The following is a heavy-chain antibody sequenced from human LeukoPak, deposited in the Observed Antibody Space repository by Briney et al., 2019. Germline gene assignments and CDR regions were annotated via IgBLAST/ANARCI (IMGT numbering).Heavy chain of an antibody. CDR2: ISWNSGSI. CDR1: GFTFDDYA. V-gene: IGHV3-9*01. Sequence: GGSLRLSCAASGFTFDDYAMPWVRQAPGKGLEWVSGISWNSGSIGYANSVKGRFTISRDNAKSSLYLQMNSLRAEDTALYYCAKDASPLLGTGVNFDYWGQGTLVTVSS. CDR3: AKDASPLLGTGVNFDY. J-gene: IGHJ4*02. D-gene: IGHD3-16*01.